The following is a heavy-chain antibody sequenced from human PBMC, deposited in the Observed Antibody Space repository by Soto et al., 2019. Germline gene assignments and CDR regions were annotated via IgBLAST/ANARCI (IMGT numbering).Heavy chain of an antibody. Sequence: QVQLQVWGAGLVKPSQTLSLTCTVSGGSISSGGYYWSWIRQHPGKGLEWIGYIYYSGSTYYNPSLKSRVTISVDTSKNQFSLKLSSVTAADTAVYYCARDNSSGWLGYWGQGTLVTVSS. CDR2: IYYSGST. CDR1: GGSISSGGYY. V-gene: IGHV4-31*03. CDR3: ARDNSSGWLGY. J-gene: IGHJ4*02. D-gene: IGHD6-19*01.